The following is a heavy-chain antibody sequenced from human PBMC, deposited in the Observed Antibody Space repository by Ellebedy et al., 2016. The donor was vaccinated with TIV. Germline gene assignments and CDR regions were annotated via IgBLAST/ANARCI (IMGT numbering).Heavy chain of an antibody. CDR2: IYHSGST. J-gene: IGHJ6*02. D-gene: IGHD3/OR15-3a*01. CDR3: ARTDLRYGMDV. V-gene: IGHV4-59*08. CDR1: GGSISRKY. Sequence: SETLSLXCTVPGGSISRKYWSWIRQPPGKGLEWIGSIYHSGSTYYNPSLKSRVAISVDTSKNQFSLTLSSVTAADTAVYYCARTDLRYGMDVWGQGTTVTVSS.